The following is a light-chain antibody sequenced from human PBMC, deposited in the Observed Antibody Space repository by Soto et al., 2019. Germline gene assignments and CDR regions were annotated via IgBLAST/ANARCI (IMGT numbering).Light chain of an antibody. J-gene: IGLJ1*01. CDR1: SSNIGAGYD. CDR3: QSYDSSLSGHV. V-gene: IGLV1-40*01. Sequence: QSVLTQPPSVSGAPGQRVTISCTGGSSNIGAGYDIHWYQHLPGTAPKLLISGNSNRPSGIPDRLSGSKSGTSASLAITGLQAEDEAVYYCQSYDSSLSGHVFGTGTKVTVL. CDR2: GNS.